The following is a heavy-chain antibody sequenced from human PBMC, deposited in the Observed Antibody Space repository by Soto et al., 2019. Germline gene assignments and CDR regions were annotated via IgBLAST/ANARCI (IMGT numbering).Heavy chain of an antibody. CDR2: IIPIFGTA. Sequence: SVKVSCKASGGTFSSYAISWVRQAPGQGLEWMGGIIPIFGTANYAQKFQGRVTITADKSTSTAYVELSSLRSEDTAVYYCARGVAGGRLGLVYYGMDVWGQGTTVTVS. V-gene: IGHV1-69*06. CDR1: GGTFSSYA. J-gene: IGHJ6*02. CDR3: ARGVAGGRLGLVYYGMDV. D-gene: IGHD6-19*01.